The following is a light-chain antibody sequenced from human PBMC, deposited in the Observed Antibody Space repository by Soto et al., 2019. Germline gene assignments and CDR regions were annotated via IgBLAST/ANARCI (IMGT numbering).Light chain of an antibody. CDR2: DVS. J-gene: IGLJ2*01. Sequence: QSVLTQPASVSGSPGQSITISCTGTSSDVGANNYVSWYQQYPGKAPKLMIYDVSNRPSGISNRFSGSKSGNTASLTISGLQAEDEANYYCSSFRTSVIFGGGTKVTVL. CDR1: SSDVGANNY. V-gene: IGLV2-14*01. CDR3: SSFRTSVI.